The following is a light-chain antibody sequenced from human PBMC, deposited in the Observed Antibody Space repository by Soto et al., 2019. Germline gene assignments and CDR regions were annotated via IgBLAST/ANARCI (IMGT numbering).Light chain of an antibody. CDR3: QQYNSYSWT. J-gene: IGKJ1*01. V-gene: IGKV1-16*01. Sequence: DIQMTQSASSLSASVGDRVTVTCRASQVIGSYLAWYQQKPGKVPNLLIYAASSLQSGVPSRFSGSGSETEFTLTISSLQPDDFATYYCQQYNSYSWTFGQGTKVDIK. CDR1: QVIGSY. CDR2: AAS.